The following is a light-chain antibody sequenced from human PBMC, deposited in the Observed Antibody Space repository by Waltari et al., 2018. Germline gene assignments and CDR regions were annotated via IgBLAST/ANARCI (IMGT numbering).Light chain of an antibody. CDR3: QSTDSSTTSVV. Sequence: SYQLPQPPSVSLSPGQTARINCSGGAWPKQFAYCYQQKPGQAPVLVIYKDSERPSGIPERFSGSSSGTAVTLTISGVQAEDEADYYCQSTDSSTTSVVFGGGTKLTVL. CDR2: KDS. J-gene: IGLJ2*01. V-gene: IGLV3-25*03. CDR1: AWPKQF.